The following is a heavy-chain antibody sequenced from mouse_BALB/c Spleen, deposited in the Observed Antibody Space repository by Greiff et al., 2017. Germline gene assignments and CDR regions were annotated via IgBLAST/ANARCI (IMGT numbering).Heavy chain of an antibody. Sequence: QVQLKESGPGLVAPSQSLSITCTVSGFSLTSYGVHWVRQPPGKGLEWLGVIWAGGSTNYNSALMSRLSISKDNSKSQVFLKMNSLQTDDTAMYYCARDRYDGDYYAMDYWGQGTSVTVSS. J-gene: IGHJ4*01. CDR3: ARDRYDGDYYAMDY. CDR1: GFSLTSYG. V-gene: IGHV2-9*02. CDR2: IWAGGST. D-gene: IGHD2-14*01.